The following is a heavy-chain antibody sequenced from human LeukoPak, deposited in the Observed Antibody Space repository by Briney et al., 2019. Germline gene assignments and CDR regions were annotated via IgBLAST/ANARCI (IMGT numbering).Heavy chain of an antibody. V-gene: IGHV1-3*01. CDR3: ARAFSGNYYFDY. CDR1: GYTFISYA. CDR2: IDAVNGHT. D-gene: IGHD1-26*01. J-gene: IGHJ4*02. Sequence: ASVTVSCKASGYTFISYAVHWVRQAPGQRLEWVAWIDAVNGHTECSQMFQGRVTITRDTSARTVYMEVTSLRPEDTAVYYCARAFSGNYYFDYWGQGTLVTVSS.